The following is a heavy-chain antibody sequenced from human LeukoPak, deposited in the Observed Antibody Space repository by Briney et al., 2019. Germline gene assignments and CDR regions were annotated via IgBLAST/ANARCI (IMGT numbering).Heavy chain of an antibody. V-gene: IGHV6-1*01. Sequence: SQTLSLTCAISGDSFSRDSAAWNWIRQSPSRGLEWLGRTYYRSKWYYDYTVSMRGRLTINPDTSKNQFSLHAYSVTPEDTAVYYCARDLGTSGWYTFDFWGQGTLVTVSS. J-gene: IGHJ5*01. CDR3: ARDLGTSGWYTFDF. D-gene: IGHD6-19*01. CDR1: GDSFSRDSAA. CDR2: TYYRSKWYY.